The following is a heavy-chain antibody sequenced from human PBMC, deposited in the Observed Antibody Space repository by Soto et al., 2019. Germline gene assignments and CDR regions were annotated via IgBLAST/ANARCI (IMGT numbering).Heavy chain of an antibody. V-gene: IGHV3-33*01. D-gene: IGHD4-17*01. J-gene: IGHJ4*02. CDR3: ARAGGTTVTGIWHFDS. CDR2: IWYDGTQK. CDR1: GFTFNTYS. Sequence: QVQLEESGGGVVQPGRSLRLSCEASGFTFNTYSMHWVRQPPGKGLEWLAAIWYDGTQKYYADSVKGRFIISRDNSKKTLYLEINSLRAEDTAVYYCARAGGTTVTGIWHFDSWGQGTLVTVSS.